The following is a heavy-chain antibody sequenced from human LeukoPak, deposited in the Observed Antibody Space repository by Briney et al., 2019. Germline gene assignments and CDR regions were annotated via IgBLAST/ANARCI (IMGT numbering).Heavy chain of an antibody. Sequence: PGRSLRLSCAASGFTFSSYAMHWVRQAPGKGLEWVSYISSSGSTIYYADSVKGRFTISRDNAKNSLYLQMNSLRAEDTAVYYCARDGFSNSFDYWGQGTLVTVSS. CDR2: ISSSGSTI. CDR3: ARDGFSNSFDY. J-gene: IGHJ4*02. CDR1: GFTFSSYA. D-gene: IGHD4-11*01. V-gene: IGHV3-48*04.